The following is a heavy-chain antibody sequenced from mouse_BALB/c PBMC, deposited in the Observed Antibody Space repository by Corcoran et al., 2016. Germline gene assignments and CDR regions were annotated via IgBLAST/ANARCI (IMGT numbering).Heavy chain of an antibody. CDR2: IFPRSGST. Sequence: QVQLQQSGAELMKPGASVKISCKATGFTFTSYWIAWVKQRPGHGLEWIGEIFPRSGSTNYNENFKGKATFTADTSSNTAYMQLSSLTSEDSAVYYCARNWDWFFGVWGAGTTVTVSS. V-gene: IGHV1-9*01. CDR1: GFTFTSYW. D-gene: IGHD4-1*01. CDR3: ARNWDWFFGV. J-gene: IGHJ1*01.